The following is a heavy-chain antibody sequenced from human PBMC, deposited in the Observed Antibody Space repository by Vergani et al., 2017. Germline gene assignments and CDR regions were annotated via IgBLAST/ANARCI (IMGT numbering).Heavy chain of an antibody. Sequence: QVQLVESGGGVVQPGRSLRLSCAASGFTFRSYGMHWVRQAPGKGLEWVAVISYDGSKQYDADSVKGRFTISRDNAKNTLYLQMNSLRAEDTAVYYCAKERGVYGDYYFDYWGQGTLVTVSS. V-gene: IGHV3-30*18. CDR3: AKERGVYGDYYFDY. J-gene: IGHJ4*02. CDR2: ISYDGSKQ. CDR1: GFTFRSYG. D-gene: IGHD4-17*01.